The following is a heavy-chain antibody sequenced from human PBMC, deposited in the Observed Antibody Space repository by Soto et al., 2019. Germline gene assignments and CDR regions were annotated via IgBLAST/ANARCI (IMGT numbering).Heavy chain of an antibody. D-gene: IGHD5-12*01. CDR1: GYTFTSYG. CDR2: ISAYNGNT. V-gene: IGHV1-18*01. J-gene: IGHJ5*02. CDR3: ARVRGYGGNSGWFDP. Sequence: ASVKVSCKASGYTFTSYGISWVRQAPEQGLEWMGWISAYNGNTNYAQKLQGRVTMTTDTSTSTAYMELRSLRSDDTAVYYCARVRGYGGNSGWFDPWGQGTLVTVSS.